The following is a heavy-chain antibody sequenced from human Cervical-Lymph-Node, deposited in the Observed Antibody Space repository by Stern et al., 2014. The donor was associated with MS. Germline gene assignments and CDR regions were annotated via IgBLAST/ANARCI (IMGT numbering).Heavy chain of an antibody. D-gene: IGHD5-24*01. CDR2: ISAYNGNR. Sequence: QVQLLQPGAEVKKPGASVKVSCKASGYTFTHYGISWVRQAPGQGLEWMGWISAYNGNRNYAQKLQGRVTMTTETSTSTAYMDLRSLRSDDTAVYYCARDDGYIPDYWGQGTLVTVSS. CDR3: ARDDGYIPDY. CDR1: GYTFTHYG. V-gene: IGHV1-18*04. J-gene: IGHJ4*02.